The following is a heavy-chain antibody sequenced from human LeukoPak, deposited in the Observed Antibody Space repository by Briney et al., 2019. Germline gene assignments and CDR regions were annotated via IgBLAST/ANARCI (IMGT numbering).Heavy chain of an antibody. CDR3: ARDGGFGGSTYYFDY. J-gene: IGHJ4*02. CDR2: ISYDGSNK. D-gene: IGHD2-15*01. V-gene: IGHV3-30-3*01. CDR1: GFTFSSYA. Sequence: GRSLRLSCAASGFTFSSYAMHWVRQAPGKGLEWVAVISYDGSNKYYADSVKGRFTISRDNSKNTLYLQMNSLRAEDTAVYYCARDGGFGGSTYYFDYWGQGTLVTVSS.